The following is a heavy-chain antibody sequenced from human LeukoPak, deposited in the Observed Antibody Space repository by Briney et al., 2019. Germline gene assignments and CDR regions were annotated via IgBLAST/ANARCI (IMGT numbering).Heavy chain of an antibody. J-gene: IGHJ6*02. V-gene: IGHV4-39*01. Sequence: SETLSLTCTVSGGSISSSSYYWGWIRQPPGKGLEWIGSIYYSGSTYYNPSLKSRVTISVDTSKNQFSLKLSSVTAADTAVYYCARGRETFGGGYYYGMDVWGQGTTVTVSS. CDR2: IYYSGST. CDR3: ARGRETFGGGYYYGMDV. CDR1: GGSISSSSYY. D-gene: IGHD3-10*01.